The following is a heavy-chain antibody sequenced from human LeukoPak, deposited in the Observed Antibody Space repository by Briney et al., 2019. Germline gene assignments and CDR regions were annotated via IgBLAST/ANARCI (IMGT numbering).Heavy chain of an antibody. D-gene: IGHD6-19*01. CDR2: ISSSGSTI. CDR3: ARGPVSGLDHNWFDP. Sequence: KAGGSLRLSCAASGFTFNDYYMSWIRQAPGKGLEWVSYISSSGSTIYYADSVKGRFTISRDNAKNSLYLQINSLRAEDTAVYYCARGPVSGLDHNWFDPWGQGTQVTVSS. V-gene: IGHV3-11*04. CDR1: GFTFNDYY. J-gene: IGHJ5*02.